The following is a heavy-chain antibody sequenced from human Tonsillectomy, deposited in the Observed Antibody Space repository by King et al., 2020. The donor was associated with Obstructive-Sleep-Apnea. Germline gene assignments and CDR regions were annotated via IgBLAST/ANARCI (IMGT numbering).Heavy chain of an antibody. Sequence: VQLVESGGGVVQPGRSLRLSCAASGFTFSSYGMHWVRQAPGKGLEWVAFIRYDGSNKYYADSVKGRFTISRDNSKNTLYLQMNSLRAEDTAVYYCAKGPPYYPNWFDPWGQGTLVTVSS. J-gene: IGHJ5*02. CDR1: GFTFSSYG. CDR2: IRYDGSNK. D-gene: IGHD3-10*01. CDR3: AKGPPYYPNWFDP. V-gene: IGHV3-30*02.